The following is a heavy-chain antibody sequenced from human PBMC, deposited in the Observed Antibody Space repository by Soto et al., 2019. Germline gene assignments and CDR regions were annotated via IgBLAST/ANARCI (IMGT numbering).Heavy chain of an antibody. CDR2: VYWDDDR. J-gene: IGHJ4*01. D-gene: IGHD3-22*01. CDR1: GLSLTNRGVA. V-gene: IGHV2-5*02. CDR3: ALSGGLLVPPYGVRSVPFDF. Sequence: SGPTLVNPTQTLTLTCTFSGLSLTNRGVAVGWVRQPPGKALEWLALVYWDDDRRYSPSLKSRLTFTRDTSKNQVVLTMTNMDPVDTGTYYCALSGGLLVPPYGVRSVPFDFWGQGTLVTVSS.